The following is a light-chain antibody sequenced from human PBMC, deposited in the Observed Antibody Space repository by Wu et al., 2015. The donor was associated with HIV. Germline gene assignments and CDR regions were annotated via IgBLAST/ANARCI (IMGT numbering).Light chain of an antibody. CDR1: RSVSSA. J-gene: IGKJ5*01. CDR3: QQHANWPLT. V-gene: IGKV3-11*01. Sequence: EIVLTQSPAALSISPGERVTLSCRASRSVSSAVAWYQQKPGQAPRLLIYDASNRATGIPARFNGGGSTTDYSLTISSLEPEDFAVYYCQQHANWPLTFGQGTRLEIK. CDR2: DAS.